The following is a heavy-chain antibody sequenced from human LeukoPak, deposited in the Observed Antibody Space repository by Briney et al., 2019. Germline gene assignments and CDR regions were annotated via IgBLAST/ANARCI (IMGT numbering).Heavy chain of an antibody. V-gene: IGHV1-69*01. CDR1: GFTFSSYA. Sequence: RGSLKLSCAASGFTFSSYAMHWVRQAPGKGLEWVGVIFSVCGTEYYAHTLQGRVTITADESTSTAYMELSSLRSEDTAVYYCARDPQNSEYQLRQTNWFDPWGQGTLVSVSS. CDR3: ARDPQNSEYQLRQTNWFDP. D-gene: IGHD2-2*01. CDR2: IFSVCGTE. J-gene: IGHJ5*02.